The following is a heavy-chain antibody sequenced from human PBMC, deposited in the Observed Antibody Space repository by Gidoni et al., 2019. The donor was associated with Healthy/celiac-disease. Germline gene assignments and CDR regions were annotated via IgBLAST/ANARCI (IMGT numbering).Heavy chain of an antibody. CDR2: IYPCNSDT. CDR1: GYSFTIYW. Sequence: EVQLVQSGAEVHKPGESLKISSKGSGYSFTIYWIGWVRQMAGKGLEWMGIIYPCNSDTRYSPSFQGQVTISADKSISTAYLQWSSLKASDTAMYYCARSLIVGATSARVYYFDYWGQGTLVTVSS. CDR3: ARSLIVGATSARVYYFDY. D-gene: IGHD1-26*01. V-gene: IGHV5-51*01. J-gene: IGHJ4*02.